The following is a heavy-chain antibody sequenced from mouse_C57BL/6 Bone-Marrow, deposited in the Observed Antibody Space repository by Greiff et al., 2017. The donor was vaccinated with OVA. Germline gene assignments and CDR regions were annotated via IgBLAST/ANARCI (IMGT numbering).Heavy chain of an antibody. D-gene: IGHD2-14*01. CDR3: ARDQCYRRFDV. V-gene: IGHV5-16*01. CDR2: INYDGSST. Sequence: EVQLVESEGGLVQPGSSMKLSCTASGFTFSDYYMAWVRQVPEKGLEWVANINYDGSSTYYLDSLKSRFIISRDNAKNILYLQMSSLKSEDTATYYCARDQCYRRFDVWGTGTTVTVSS. CDR1: GFTFSDYY. J-gene: IGHJ1*03.